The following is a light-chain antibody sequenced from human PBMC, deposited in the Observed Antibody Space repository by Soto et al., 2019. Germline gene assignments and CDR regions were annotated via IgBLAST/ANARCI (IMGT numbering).Light chain of an antibody. CDR3: SSFTSSNTQV. V-gene: IGLV2-14*01. CDR2: DVS. CDR1: GSDVGGYKY. Sequence: QSVLTQPASVSGSPGQSSTISCTGTGSDVGGYKYVSWYQQHPGKAPKLMIYDVSNRPSGVSDRFSGSKSGNTASLTISGLQAEDEADYYCSSFTSSNTQVFGGGTKVTVL. J-gene: IGLJ2*01.